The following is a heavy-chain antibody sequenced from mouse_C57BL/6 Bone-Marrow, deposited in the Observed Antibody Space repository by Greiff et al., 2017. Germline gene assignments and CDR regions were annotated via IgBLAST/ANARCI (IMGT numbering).Heavy chain of an antibody. J-gene: IGHJ2*01. CDR3: ARKITTAYFDN. D-gene: IGHD1-2*01. CDR2: INPSSGYT. Sequence: QVQLQQSGAELARPGASVKMSCKASGYTFTSYTMHWVKQRPGQGLEWIGYINPSSGYTKYNQKFKDKATLTADKSSSTAYMQLSSLTSEDSAVYYCARKITTAYFDNWGEGTTLTDSS. V-gene: IGHV1-4*01. CDR1: GYTFTSYT.